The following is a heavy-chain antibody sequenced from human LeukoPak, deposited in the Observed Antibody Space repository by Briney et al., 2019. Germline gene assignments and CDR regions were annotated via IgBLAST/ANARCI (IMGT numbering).Heavy chain of an antibody. Sequence: GGSLRLSCAASGFTFSSYGMHGVRQAPGKGLEGVAFIRYDGSNKYYADSVKGRITISRDNSMNTLYLQMNSLRAEDTAVYYCAKVRWGSDNALDSWGQGTLVTGSS. CDR2: IRYDGSNK. CDR1: GFTFSSYG. J-gene: IGHJ4*02. D-gene: IGHD3-16*01. V-gene: IGHV3-30*02. CDR3: AKVRWGSDNALDS.